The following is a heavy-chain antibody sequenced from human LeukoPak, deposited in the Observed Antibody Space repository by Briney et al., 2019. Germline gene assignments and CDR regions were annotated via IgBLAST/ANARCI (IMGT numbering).Heavy chain of an antibody. J-gene: IGHJ6*02. Sequence: GGSLRLSCAASGFSFNTYAMSWVRQAPGKGLEWVSAISNTGGSTYYADSVKGRFTISRDNSKNTLHLQMNSLRAEDTAVYYCARGTYYYSAMDVWGQGTTVTVSS. CDR1: GFSFNTYA. D-gene: IGHD3-16*01. CDR2: ISNTGGST. V-gene: IGHV3-23*01. CDR3: ARGTYYYSAMDV.